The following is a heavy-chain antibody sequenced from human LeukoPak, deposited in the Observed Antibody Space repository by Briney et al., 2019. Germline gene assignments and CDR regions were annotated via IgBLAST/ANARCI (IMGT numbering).Heavy chain of an antibody. D-gene: IGHD3/OR15-3a*01. CDR3: ARGFMDLHELFDY. Sequence: GGSLRLSCAASGFTFSSYGMHWVRQAPGKGLEWVAVIWYDGSNKYYADSVKGRFTISRDNSKNTLYLQMNGLRAEDTAVYYCARGFMDLHELFDYWGQGTLVTVSS. CDR2: IWYDGSNK. V-gene: IGHV3-33*01. J-gene: IGHJ4*02. CDR1: GFTFSSYG.